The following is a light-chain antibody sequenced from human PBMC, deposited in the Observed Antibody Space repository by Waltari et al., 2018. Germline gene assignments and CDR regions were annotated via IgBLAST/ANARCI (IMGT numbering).Light chain of an antibody. Sequence: SYDLTQPPSVSVSPGQTARITCSGDSLPKLYSYWYQQKPGQAPVLLIYKDSERPPGIPERFSGSSSGTTATLTISGVQAEDEADYYCQSADTNFANHVVFGGGTQLTVL. V-gene: IGLV3-25*03. CDR1: SLPKLY. CDR2: KDS. CDR3: QSADTNFANHVV. J-gene: IGLJ2*01.